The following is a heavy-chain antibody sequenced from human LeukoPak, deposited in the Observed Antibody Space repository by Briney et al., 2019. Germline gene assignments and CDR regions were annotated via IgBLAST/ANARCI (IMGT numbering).Heavy chain of an antibody. D-gene: IGHD2-2*01. Sequence: SQRLSCVASGFSFDDYAMHWVRQVPGKGLEWVSGISWNSGSIDYADSVKGRFTISRDNAQNSLYLQMNSLRAEDTALYYCAKDRTSQIIGDNWFDPWGQGTLVTVSS. V-gene: IGHV3-9*01. CDR3: AKDRTSQIIGDNWFDP. J-gene: IGHJ5*02. CDR2: ISWNSGSI. CDR1: GFSFDDYA.